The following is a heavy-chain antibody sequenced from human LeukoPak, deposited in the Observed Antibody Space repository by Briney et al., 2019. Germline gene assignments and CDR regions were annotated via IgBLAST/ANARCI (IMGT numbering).Heavy chain of an antibody. CDR1: GGSISSYY. CDR2: IYHSVSA. CDR3: GSDDYWSNYELGPVY. D-gene: IGHD2-2*01. V-gene: IGHV4-59*01. J-gene: IGHJ4*02. Sequence: SETLSLTCTISGGSISSYYWYWIRQTPGKGLEWIGYIYHSVSANNNPSLKSRLSISLDTSRNQFSLKLNSVTAADTAIYYCGSDDYWSNYELGPVYWGQGILVTVSS.